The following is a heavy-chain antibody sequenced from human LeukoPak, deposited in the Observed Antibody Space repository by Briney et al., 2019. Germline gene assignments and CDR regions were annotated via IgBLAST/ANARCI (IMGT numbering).Heavy chain of an antibody. V-gene: IGHV4-4*07. CDR2: IYTSWST. CDR3: ARDRPHYDSSGYTYWYFDL. CDR1: GGSISSYY. D-gene: IGHD3-22*01. J-gene: IGHJ2*01. Sequence: SEILSLTCTVSGGSISSYYWSWIRQPAGKGLEWIGRIYTSWSTNQNPSLKSRVTMSVDTSKNQFSLKLSSVTAADTAVYYYARDRPHYDSSGYTYWYFDLWGRGTLVTVSS.